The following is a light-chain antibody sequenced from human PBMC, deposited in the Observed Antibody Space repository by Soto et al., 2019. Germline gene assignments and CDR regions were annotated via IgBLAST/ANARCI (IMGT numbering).Light chain of an antibody. J-gene: IGKJ1*01. CDR2: DAS. CDR1: QSVSSY. V-gene: IGKV3-11*01. Sequence: EIVLTQSPATLSLSPGERATLSCRASQSVSSYLAWYQQKPGQAPRLLIYDASHRATGIPARFGGSGSGTDFTLTISSLEPEDFAVYYCQQRSNWPRTFGQGTKVEMK. CDR3: QQRSNWPRT.